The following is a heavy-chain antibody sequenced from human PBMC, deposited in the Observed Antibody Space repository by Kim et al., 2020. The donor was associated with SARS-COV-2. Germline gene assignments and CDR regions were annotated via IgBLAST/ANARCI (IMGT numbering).Heavy chain of an antibody. J-gene: IGHJ4*02. V-gene: IGHV3-30*04. CDR2: ISYDGSNK. Sequence: GGSLRLSCAASGFTFSSYAMHWVRQAPGKGLEWVAVISYDGSNKYYADSVKGRFTISRDNSKNTLYLQMNSLRAEDTAVYYCARCWVVGLPIDYWGQGTLVTVSS. D-gene: IGHD5-18*01. CDR3: ARCWVVGLPIDY. CDR1: GFTFSSYA.